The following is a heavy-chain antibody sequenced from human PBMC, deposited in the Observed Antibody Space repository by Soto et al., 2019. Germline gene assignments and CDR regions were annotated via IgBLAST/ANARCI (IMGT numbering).Heavy chain of an antibody. D-gene: IGHD3-22*01. V-gene: IGHV3-23*01. CDR3: AKEDRETGYYYYSSGYYCEGAFDI. J-gene: IGHJ3*02. CDR1: GFTFSSYA. CDR2: ISGSGGST. Sequence: GSLRLSCAASGFTFSSYAMSWVRQAPGKGLEWVSAISGSGGSTYYADSVKGRFTISRDNSKNTLYLQMNSLRAEDTAVYYCAKEDRETGYYYYSSGYYCEGAFDIWGQGTMVTVSS.